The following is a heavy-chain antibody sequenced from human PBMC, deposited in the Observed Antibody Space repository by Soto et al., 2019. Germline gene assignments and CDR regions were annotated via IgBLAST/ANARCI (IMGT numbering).Heavy chain of an antibody. V-gene: IGHV4-30-2*01. CDR1: GGSISSGGYS. CDR3: ARDYYGMDV. J-gene: IGHJ6*02. CDR2: IYRSGST. Sequence: QLQLQESGSGLVKPSQTLSLTCAVSGGSISSGGYSWSWIRQPPGKGLEWSGYIYRSGSTYDNPSLQSRVTISVDRSKNQFSLKLCSVTAADTAVYYCARDYYGMDVWGQGTTVTVSS.